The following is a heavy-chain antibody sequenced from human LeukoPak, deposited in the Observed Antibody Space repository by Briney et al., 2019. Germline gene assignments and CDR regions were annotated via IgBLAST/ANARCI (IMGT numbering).Heavy chain of an antibody. CDR3: ARDGNYYGSGSYS. CDR1: GFTFSDYY. Sequence: PGGSLRLSCAASGFTFSDYYMSWIRQAPGKGLEWVSYISSSSSYTNYADSVEGRFTISRDNAKNSLYLQMNSLRAEDTAVYYCARDGNYYGSGSYSWGQGTLVTVSS. CDR2: ISSSSSYT. D-gene: IGHD3-10*01. J-gene: IGHJ4*02. V-gene: IGHV3-11*06.